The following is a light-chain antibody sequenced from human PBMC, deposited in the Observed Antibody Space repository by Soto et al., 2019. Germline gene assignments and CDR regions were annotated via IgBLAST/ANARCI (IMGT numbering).Light chain of an antibody. J-gene: IGKJ1*01. V-gene: IGKV1-33*01. CDR3: QQYDNLLRT. CDR1: QDISNY. Sequence: DIHMTHSPSSLSSSLVDRVTITCQASQDISNYLNWYQQKPGKAPKLLIYDASNLETGVPSRFSGSGSGTDFTFTISSLQPEDIATYYCQQYDNLLRTFGQGTKVDIK. CDR2: DAS.